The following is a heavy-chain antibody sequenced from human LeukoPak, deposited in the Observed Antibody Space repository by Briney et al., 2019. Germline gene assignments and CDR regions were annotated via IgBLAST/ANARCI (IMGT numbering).Heavy chain of an antibody. J-gene: IGHJ4*02. V-gene: IGHV3-74*01. D-gene: IGHD5-18*01. CDR1: GFTFSSYW. CDR2: IKDGGTTT. Sequence: PGGSLRLSCAASGFTFSSYWIHWVRQVPGKGLVWVSRIKDGGTTTDYADSVKGRFTISRDNAKNTVYLQLNNLRADDTAVYFCARHDSFIPYWGQGTLVSVSS. CDR3: ARHDSFIPY.